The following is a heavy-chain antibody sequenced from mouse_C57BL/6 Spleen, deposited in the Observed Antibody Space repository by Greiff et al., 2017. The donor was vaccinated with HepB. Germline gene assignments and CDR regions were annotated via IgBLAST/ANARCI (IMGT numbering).Heavy chain of an antibody. CDR1: GFTFSSYG. D-gene: IGHD2-4*01. CDR3: ARIYYDYDYGFAY. Sequence: DVMLVESGGDLVKPGGSLKLSCAASGFTFSSYGMSWVRQTPDKRLEWVATISSGGSYTYYPDSVKGRFTISRDNAKNTLYLQMSSLKSEDTAMYYCARIYYDYDYGFAYWGQGTLVTVSA. CDR2: ISSGGSYT. V-gene: IGHV5-6*02. J-gene: IGHJ3*01.